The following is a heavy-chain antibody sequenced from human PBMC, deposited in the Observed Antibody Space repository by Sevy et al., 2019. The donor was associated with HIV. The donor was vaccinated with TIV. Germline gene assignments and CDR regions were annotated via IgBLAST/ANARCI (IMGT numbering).Heavy chain of an antibody. CDR1: GFTVNSNY. V-gene: IGHV3-66*01. Sequence: GGSLRLSCAASGFTVNSNYMTWVRQAPGKGLEGVSVIHSDDTTYHADSVKDRFTISRDNFKNTPYFHMSSLRAEDTAVDYCARGKSGYGYALNYWGQGTLVTVSS. CDR2: IHSDDTT. D-gene: IGHD5-18*01. CDR3: ARGKSGYGYALNY. J-gene: IGHJ4*02.